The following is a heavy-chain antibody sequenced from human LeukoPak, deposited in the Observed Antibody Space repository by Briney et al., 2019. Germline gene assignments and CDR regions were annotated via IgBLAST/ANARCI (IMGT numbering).Heavy chain of an antibody. D-gene: IGHD3-10*01. Sequence: PSETLSLTCTVSGGSISSGSYYWSWIRQPAGKGLEWIGRIYTSGSTNYNPSLKSRVTISVDTSKNQFSLKLSSVTAADTAVYYCARDRSMVRGVIYYYYYMDVWGKGTTVTISS. CDR1: GGSISSGSYY. CDR2: IYTSGST. V-gene: IGHV4-61*02. CDR3: ARDRSMVRGVIYYYYYMDV. J-gene: IGHJ6*03.